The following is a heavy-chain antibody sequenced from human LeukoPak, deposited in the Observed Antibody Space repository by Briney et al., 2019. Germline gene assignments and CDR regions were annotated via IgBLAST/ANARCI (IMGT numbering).Heavy chain of an antibody. Sequence: PSETLSLTCTVSGGSISSYYWSWIRQPPGKGLEWIGEINHSGSTNYNPSLKSRVTISVDTSKNQFSLKLSSVTAADTAVYYCARHAGGSRGAFDYWGQGTLVTVSS. CDR2: INHSGST. D-gene: IGHD1-26*01. J-gene: IGHJ4*02. V-gene: IGHV4-34*01. CDR3: ARHAGGSRGAFDY. CDR1: GGSISSYY.